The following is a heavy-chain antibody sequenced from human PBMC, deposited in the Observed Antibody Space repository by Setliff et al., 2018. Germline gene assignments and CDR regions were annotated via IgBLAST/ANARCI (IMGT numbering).Heavy chain of an antibody. D-gene: IGHD3-10*01. CDR3: ARVRGLLWFGDNNWFDP. J-gene: IGHJ5*02. CDR2: IYPGDSDT. Sequence: GESLKISCKASGYSFMSHWIGWVRQMPGKGLEWMGIIYPGDSDTRYSPSFQGQVTISADKSISTAYLQWSSLKASDTAMYYCARVRGLLWFGDNNWFDPWGQGTLVTVSS. CDR1: GYSFMSHW. V-gene: IGHV5-51*01.